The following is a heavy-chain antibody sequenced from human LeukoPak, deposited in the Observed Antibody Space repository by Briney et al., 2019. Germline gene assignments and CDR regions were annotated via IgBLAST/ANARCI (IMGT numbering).Heavy chain of an antibody. CDR3: AKDILVRAVGITRYTVPDY. D-gene: IGHD3-10*01. J-gene: IGHJ4*02. V-gene: IGHV3-11*01. CDR2: ISSSGSTI. Sequence: GGSLRLSCAASGFTFSDYYMSWIRQAPGKGLEWVSYISSSGSTIYYADSVKGRFTISRDNAKNSLYLQMNSLRAEDTALYYCAKDILVRAVGITRYTVPDYWGQGTLVTVSS. CDR1: GFTFSDYY.